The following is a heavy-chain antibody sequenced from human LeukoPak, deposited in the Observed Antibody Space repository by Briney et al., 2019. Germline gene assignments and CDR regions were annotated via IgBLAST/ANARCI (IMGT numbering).Heavy chain of an antibody. Sequence: GGSLRLSCAASGFTFSDYWMSWVRQAPGKGLEWVATIKPGGSEKFYVDSVKGRFTISRDNAENSLSLQMNGLRAEDTAMYFCASDDLNYWGQGTLVTVSS. CDR1: GFTFSDYW. J-gene: IGHJ4*02. CDR3: ASDDLNY. V-gene: IGHV3-7*01. CDR2: IKPGGSEK.